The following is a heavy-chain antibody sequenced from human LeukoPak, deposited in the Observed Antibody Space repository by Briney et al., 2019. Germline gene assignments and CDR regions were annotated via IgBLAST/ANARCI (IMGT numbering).Heavy chain of an antibody. D-gene: IGHD3-10*01. V-gene: IGHV4-39*01. CDR2: IYYSGST. CDR3: ASDVLLWSRVYYFDY. CDR1: GGSISSSSYY. J-gene: IGHJ4*02. Sequence: PSETLSLTCTVSGGSISSSSYYWGWIRQPPGKGLEWIGSIYYSGSTYYNPSLKSRVTISVDTSKNQFSLKLSSVTAADTAVYYCASDVLLWSRVYYFDYWGQGTLVTVSS.